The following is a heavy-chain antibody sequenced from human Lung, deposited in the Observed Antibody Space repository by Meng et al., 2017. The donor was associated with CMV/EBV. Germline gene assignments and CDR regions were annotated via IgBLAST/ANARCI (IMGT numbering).Heavy chain of an antibody. Sequence: GGAXKISFAASGFTVSSNSMNLVRQAPGKGLEWVSLIYSRGGTYYADSVKGRFTLSRDNFKNTLYLQMNSLRAEDTAVYYCARVLTAHHYSGMDVWGQGTTVTVSS. CDR2: IYSRGGT. CDR1: GFTVSSNS. V-gene: IGHV3-53*01. D-gene: IGHD5-18*01. J-gene: IGHJ6*02. CDR3: ARVLTAHHYSGMDV.